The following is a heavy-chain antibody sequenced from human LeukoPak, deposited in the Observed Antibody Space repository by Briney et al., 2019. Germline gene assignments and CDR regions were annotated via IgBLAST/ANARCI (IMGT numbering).Heavy chain of an antibody. D-gene: IGHD3-3*02. V-gene: IGHV3-30-3*01. CDR1: GFTFSSYW. J-gene: IGHJ5*02. Sequence: GGSLRLSCAASGFTFSSYWMSWVRQAPGKGLEWVAVISYDGSNKYYADSVKGRFTISRDNSKNTLYLQMNSLRAEDTAVYYCARVAFFGQSRGWFDPWGQGTLVTVSS. CDR3: ARVAFFGQSRGWFDP. CDR2: ISYDGSNK.